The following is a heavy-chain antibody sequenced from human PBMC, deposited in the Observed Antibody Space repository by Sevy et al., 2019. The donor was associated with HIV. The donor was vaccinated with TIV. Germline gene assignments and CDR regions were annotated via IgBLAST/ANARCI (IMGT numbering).Heavy chain of an antibody. D-gene: IGHD5-12*01. V-gene: IGHV3-7*01. J-gene: IGHJ4*02. Sequence: GGSLRLSCAASGFTFSTHWMTWVRQAPGRGLEWVANIKQDGSEKYYVDSVKGRFTISRDNSKNSLYLQMNSLRAEDTAMYYCARNAYRGYADYWGQGTLVTVSS. CDR1: GFTFSTHW. CDR3: ARNAYRGYADY. CDR2: IKQDGSEK.